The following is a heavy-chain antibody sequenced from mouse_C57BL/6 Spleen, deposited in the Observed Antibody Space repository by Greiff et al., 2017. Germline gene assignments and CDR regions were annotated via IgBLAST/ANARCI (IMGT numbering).Heavy chain of an antibody. CDR1: GYTFTDYE. J-gene: IGHJ1*03. CDR2: IDPETGGT. V-gene: IGHV1-15*01. CDR3: TRHYGSSYWYFDV. D-gene: IGHD1-1*01. Sequence: VHLVESGAELVRPGASVTLSCKASGYTFTDYEMHWVKQTPVHGLEWIGAIDPETGGTAYNQKFKGKAILTADKSSSTAYMALRRLTSEDSAVYYCTRHYGSSYWYFDVWGTGTTVTVSS.